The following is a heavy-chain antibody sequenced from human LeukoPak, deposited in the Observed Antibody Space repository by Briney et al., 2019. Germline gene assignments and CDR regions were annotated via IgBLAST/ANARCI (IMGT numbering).Heavy chain of an antibody. CDR1: GGSISNYY. CDR2: IYYSGST. CDR3: ARDREDTAMVPDYYYYMDV. V-gene: IGHV4-59*01. J-gene: IGHJ6*03. Sequence: SETLSLTCTVSGGSISNYYWNWIRQPPGKGLEWIGYIYYSGSTNYSPSLQSRVTISLDTSKNQFSLKLSSVTAADTAVYYCARDREDTAMVPDYYYYMDVWGKGTTVTVSS. D-gene: IGHD5-18*01.